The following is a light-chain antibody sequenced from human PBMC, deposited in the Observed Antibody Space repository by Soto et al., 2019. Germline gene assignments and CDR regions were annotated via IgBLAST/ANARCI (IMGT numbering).Light chain of an antibody. V-gene: IGKV1-5*03. CDR3: QHYNSYPWT. CDR1: QSISSW. J-gene: IGKJ1*01. CDR2: QSS. Sequence: DIQMTQSPSTLSASVGDRVTSTCRASQSISSWLAWYQQKPGKAPKLLIYQSSSLESGVPSRFSSSGSGTEFTLTISSLQPDDFATFYCQHYNSYPWTFGEGTKVEIK.